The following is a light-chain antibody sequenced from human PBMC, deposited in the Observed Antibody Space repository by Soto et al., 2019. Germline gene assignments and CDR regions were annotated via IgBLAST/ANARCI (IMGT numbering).Light chain of an antibody. CDR2: GAS. CDR3: QQHRT. CDR1: QSVSSY. Sequence: EIVLTQSPVTLSLSPGERATLSCRASQSVSSYLAWYQQKPGQAPRLLIYGASSRAAGIPDRFTGSGSGTEFTLTISRLEPEDFAVYFCQQHRTFGQGTKVDI. J-gene: IGKJ1*01. V-gene: IGKV3-20*01.